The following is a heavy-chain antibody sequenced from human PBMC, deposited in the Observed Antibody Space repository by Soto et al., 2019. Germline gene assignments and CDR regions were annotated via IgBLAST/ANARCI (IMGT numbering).Heavy chain of an antibody. D-gene: IGHD1-26*01. CDR2: ISYDGSNK. J-gene: IGHJ4*02. V-gene: IGHV3-30*18. CDR1: GFTFSSYG. Sequence: QVQLVESGGGVVQPGRSLRLSCAASGFTFSSYGMHWVRQAPGKGLEWVAVISYDGSNKYYADSVKGRFTISRDNXKXXLYLQMNSLRAEDTAVYYCAKDSYRYSGSLFAADYWGQGTLVTVSS. CDR3: AKDSYRYSGSLFAADY.